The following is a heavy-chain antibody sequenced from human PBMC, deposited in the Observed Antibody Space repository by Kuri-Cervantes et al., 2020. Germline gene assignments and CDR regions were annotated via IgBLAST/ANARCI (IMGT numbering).Heavy chain of an antibody. J-gene: IGHJ6*02. CDR3: ARVRLGYYYGSRYYYGMDV. CDR1: GGSISSYY. V-gene: IGHV4-59*12. CDR2: MSYSGTT. Sequence: ESLKISCTVSGGSISSYYWYWIRQPPGKGLEWIGYMSYSGTTNYNPSLKSRVTISVDTSKNQFSLKLSSVTAADTAVYYCARVRLGYYYGSRYYYGMDVWGQGTAVTVSS. D-gene: IGHD3-10*01.